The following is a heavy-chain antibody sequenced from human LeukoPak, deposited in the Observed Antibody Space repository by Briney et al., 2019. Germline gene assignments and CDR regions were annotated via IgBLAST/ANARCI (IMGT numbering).Heavy chain of an antibody. CDR3: ARHEYSINDAFDI. D-gene: IGHD6-13*01. V-gene: IGHV4-59*08. CDR1: GGSISSYY. J-gene: IGHJ3*02. Sequence: SETLSLTCTVSGGSISSYYWSWIRQPPGKGLEWIGYIYYSGSTNYNPSLKSRVTISVDTSKNQFSLKLSSVTAADTAVHYCARHEYSINDAFDIWGQGTMVTVSS. CDR2: IYYSGST.